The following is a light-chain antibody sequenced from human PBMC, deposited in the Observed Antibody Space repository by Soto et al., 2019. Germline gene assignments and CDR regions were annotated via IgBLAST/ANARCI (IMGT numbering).Light chain of an antibody. CDR3: NSFTSSNTLPYV. CDR1: NSDIGSYNY. V-gene: IGLV2-14*01. CDR2: EVS. Sequence: QSVLTQPASVSGPSGQSITISCSGTNSDIGSYNYVSWYLQHPGKAPKLIVFEVSNRPSGISDRFSGSKSGNTAYLTISGLQTEDEAVYYCNSFTSSNTLPYVFGTGTKVTVL. J-gene: IGLJ1*01.